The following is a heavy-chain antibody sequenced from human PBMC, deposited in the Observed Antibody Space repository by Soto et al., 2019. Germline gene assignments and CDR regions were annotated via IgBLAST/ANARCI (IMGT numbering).Heavy chain of an antibody. V-gene: IGHV1-18*04. CDR1: GYTFTSYG. Sequence: AASVKVSCKASGYTFTSYGISWVRQAPGQGLEWMGWISAYNGNTNYAQKLQGRVTMTTDTSTSTAYMELRSLRSDDTAVYYCARDRGYDFWSGYYYYGVDVWGQGTTVTVSS. CDR2: ISAYNGNT. J-gene: IGHJ6*02. CDR3: ARDRGYDFWSGYYYYGVDV. D-gene: IGHD3-3*01.